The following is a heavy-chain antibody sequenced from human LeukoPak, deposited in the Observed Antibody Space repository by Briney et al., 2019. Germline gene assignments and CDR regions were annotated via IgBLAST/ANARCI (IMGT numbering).Heavy chain of an antibody. CDR2: IYYSGST. CDR3: AGWSDY. D-gene: IGHD2-15*01. J-gene: IGHJ4*02. CDR1: GGSVSSGSYY. Sequence: SETLSLTCTVSGGSVSSGSYYWSWIRQPPGKGLEWIGYIYYSGSTNYNPSLKSRVTISVDTSKNQFSLKLSSVTAADTAVYYCAGWSDYWGQGTLVTVSS. V-gene: IGHV4-61*01.